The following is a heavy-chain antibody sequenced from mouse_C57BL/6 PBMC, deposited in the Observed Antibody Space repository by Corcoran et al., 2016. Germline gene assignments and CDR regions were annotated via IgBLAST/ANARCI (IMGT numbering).Heavy chain of an antibody. CDR3: ARQLGRDY. CDR2: INTYSGVP. CDR1: GYTFTTYG. D-gene: IGHD4-1*02. V-gene: IGHV9-3*01. Sequence: QIQLVQSGPELKKPGETVKISCKASGYTFTTYGMSWVKQAPGKGLKWMGWINTYSGVPTYADDFKGRFAFSLETSASTAYLQINNLKNEDTATYFCARQLGRDYWGQGTTLTVS. J-gene: IGHJ2*01.